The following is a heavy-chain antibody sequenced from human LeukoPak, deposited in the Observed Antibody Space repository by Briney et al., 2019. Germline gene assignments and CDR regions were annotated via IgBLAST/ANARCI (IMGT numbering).Heavy chain of an antibody. CDR2: MNPNNGIT. D-gene: IGHD7-27*01. J-gene: IGHJ4*02. CDR3: ARGIDAGVDF. CDR1: GYTFTNLD. Sequence: ASVKVSCKASGYTFTNLDTNWVRQATGQGLEWMGWMNPNNGITDHAQKFQGRVAMTRDTSTGTAYMELSSLTFEDTAVYYCARGIDAGVDFWGQGTLITVSS. V-gene: IGHV1-8*01.